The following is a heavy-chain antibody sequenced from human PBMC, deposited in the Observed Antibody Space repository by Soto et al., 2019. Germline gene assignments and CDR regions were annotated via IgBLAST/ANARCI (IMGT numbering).Heavy chain of an antibody. CDR2: ISGSGGST. CDR1: GFTFSSYA. D-gene: IGHD6-19*01. Sequence: EVQLLESGGGLVQPGGSLRLSCAASGFTFSSYAMSWVRQAPGKGLEWVSAISGSGGSTYYADSVKGRFTISRDNSKNTLYLQRNSLRAEDTAVYYCAKPLCSGWYPDDAEYFQHRGQGTLVTVSS. J-gene: IGHJ1*01. CDR3: AKPLCSGWYPDDAEYFQH. V-gene: IGHV3-23*01.